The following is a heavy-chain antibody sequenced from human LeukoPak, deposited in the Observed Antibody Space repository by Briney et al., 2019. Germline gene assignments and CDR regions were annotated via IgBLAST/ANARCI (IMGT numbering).Heavy chain of an antibody. V-gene: IGHV4-39*01. J-gene: IGHJ4*02. CDR2: LYYSGST. CDR3: ARHRGWLPFDY. Sequence: PSETLTLTCTVSGGSISSSSYYWGWLRQPPGKGLEWIGSLYYSGSTYYNPSLKSRVTISVDTSKNQFSLKLSSVTAADTAVYYCARHRGWLPFDYWGQGTLVTVSS. D-gene: IGHD5-24*01. CDR1: GGSISSSSYY.